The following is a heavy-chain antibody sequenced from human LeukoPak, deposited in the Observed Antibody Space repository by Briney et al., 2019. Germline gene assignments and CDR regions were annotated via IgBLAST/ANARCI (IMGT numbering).Heavy chain of an antibody. CDR3: AKEGQLLKFVEIGDVAEYFQH. D-gene: IGHD2-2*01. V-gene: IGHV3-23*01. CDR1: GFTFSSYA. CDR2: ISGSGGST. J-gene: IGHJ1*01. Sequence: GGSLRLSCAASGFTFSSYAMSWVRQAPGKGLEWVSAISGSGGSTYYADSVKGRFTISRDNSKNTLYLQMNSLRAEDTAVYYCAKEGQLLKFVEIGDVAEYFQHWGQGTLVTVSS.